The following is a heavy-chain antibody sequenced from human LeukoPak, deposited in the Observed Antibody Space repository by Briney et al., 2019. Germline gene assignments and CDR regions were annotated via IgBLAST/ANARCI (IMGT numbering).Heavy chain of an antibody. Sequence: GGSLRLSCAASGFTFTHYAMHWVRQTPGKGLEWVAFIRYDGSNKYYADSVKGRFTISRDNSKNTLYLQMNSLRAEDTAVYYCARVRDGYNYLGGAFDIWGQGTMVTVSS. CDR3: ARVRDGYNYLGGAFDI. CDR2: IRYDGSNK. D-gene: IGHD5-24*01. V-gene: IGHV3-30*02. CDR1: GFTFTHYA. J-gene: IGHJ3*02.